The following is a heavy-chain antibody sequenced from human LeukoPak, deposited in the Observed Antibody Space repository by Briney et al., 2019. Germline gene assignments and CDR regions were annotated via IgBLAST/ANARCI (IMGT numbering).Heavy chain of an antibody. CDR1: GGSISNYY. CDR3: ARGGYSSSWYAFDY. V-gene: IGHV4-59*12. J-gene: IGHJ4*02. D-gene: IGHD6-13*01. Sequence: SETLSLTCTVSGGSISNYYWSWIRQPPGKGLEWIGYIYFSGSTNYNPSLKSRVTISVDTSKNQFSLKLSSVTAADTAVYYCARGGYSSSWYAFDYWGQGTLVTVSS. CDR2: IYFSGST.